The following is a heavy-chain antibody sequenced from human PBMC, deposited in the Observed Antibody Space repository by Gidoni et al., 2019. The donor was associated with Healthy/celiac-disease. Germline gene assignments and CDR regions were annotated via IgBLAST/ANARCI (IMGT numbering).Heavy chain of an antibody. CDR2: INHSGST. Sequence: QVQLQQWGAGLLKPSETLSLTCAVYGGSFSGYYWSWIRQPPGKGLEWIGEINHSGSTNYNPSLKSRVTISVDTSKNQFSLKLSSVTAADTAVYYCARGEGETIFGVEYYYGMDVWGQGTTVTVSS. V-gene: IGHV4-34*01. CDR3: ARGEGETIFGVEYYYGMDV. J-gene: IGHJ6*02. D-gene: IGHD3-3*01. CDR1: GGSFSGYY.